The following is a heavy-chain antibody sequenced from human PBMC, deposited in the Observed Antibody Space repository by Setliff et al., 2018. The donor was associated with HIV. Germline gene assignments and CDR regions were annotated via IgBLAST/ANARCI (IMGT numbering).Heavy chain of an antibody. CDR1: GGSISSYY. D-gene: IGHD2-21*01. J-gene: IGHJ5*02. CDR3: ARVPVAGANWFDP. CDR2: TYTSGST. Sequence: PSETLSLTCTVSGGSISSYYWSWIRQSPGKGLEWIGYTYTSGSTNYNHNTSLKSRVTISVDPSKNRFSLKLISVTAADQGVYYCARVPVAGANWFDPWGLGTLVTVSS. V-gene: IGHV4-4*09.